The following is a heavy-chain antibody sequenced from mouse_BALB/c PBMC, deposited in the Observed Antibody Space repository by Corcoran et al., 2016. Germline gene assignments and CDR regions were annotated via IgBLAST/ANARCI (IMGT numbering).Heavy chain of an antibody. Sequence: EVQLPQSGAELVRPGSLVKLSCKAYGFNIKDYYMHWVKQRPEQGLEWMGWIDPENGNTIYDPKFQGKASITADTSPNTAYLQVSSLTSEDTAVYYCANAMDYWGQGTSVTVSS. CDR1: GFNIKDYY. V-gene: IGHV14-1*02. CDR3: ANAMDY. J-gene: IGHJ4*01. CDR2: IDPENGNT.